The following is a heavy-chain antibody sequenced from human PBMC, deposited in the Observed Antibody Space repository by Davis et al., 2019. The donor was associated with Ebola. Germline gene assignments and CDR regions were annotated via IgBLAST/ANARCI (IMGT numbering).Heavy chain of an antibody. CDR2: IYTSGST. CDR1: GGSIGNYY. D-gene: IGHD3-22*01. J-gene: IGHJ4*02. CDR3: ASFYDSSGYYPGPRFDY. V-gene: IGHV4-4*07. Sequence: PSETLSLTCSVSGGSIGNYYWSWIRQPAGKGLEWIGRIYTSGSTNYNPSLKSRVTMSVDMSKNQFSLKLSSVTAADTAVYYCASFYDSSGYYPGPRFDYWGQGTLVTVSS.